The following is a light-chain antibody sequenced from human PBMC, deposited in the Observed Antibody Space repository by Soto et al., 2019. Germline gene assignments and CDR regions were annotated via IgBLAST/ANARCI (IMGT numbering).Light chain of an antibody. CDR2: GTS. J-gene: IGKJ1*01. CDR1: QSVSSRN. Sequence: VLTQSPATLSLSPGERATLSCRASQSVSSRNLAWYQQKSGQAPRLLIYGTSSRAVHTPDRFSGSGSGTDFTLTISGLEPEDFAVYYCQHFGNSLWTFGQGTKVDIK. CDR3: QHFGNSLWT. V-gene: IGKV3-20*01.